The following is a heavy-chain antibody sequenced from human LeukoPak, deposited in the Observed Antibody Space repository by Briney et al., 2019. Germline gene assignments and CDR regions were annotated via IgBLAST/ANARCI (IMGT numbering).Heavy chain of an antibody. V-gene: IGHV5-51*01. CDR3: ARGGGVWGSYRYYFDY. CDR1: GHSFTSYW. CDR2: IYPGDSDT. Sequence: HGESLKISCKGSGHSFTSYWIGWVRQMPGKGLEWMGIIYPGDSDTRYSPSFQGQVTISADKSISTAYLQWSSLKASDTAMYYCARGGGVWGSYRYYFDYWGQGTLVTVSS. D-gene: IGHD3-16*02. J-gene: IGHJ4*02.